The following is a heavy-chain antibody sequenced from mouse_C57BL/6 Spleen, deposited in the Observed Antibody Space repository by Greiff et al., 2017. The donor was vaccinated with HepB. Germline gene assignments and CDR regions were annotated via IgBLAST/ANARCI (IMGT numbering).Heavy chain of an antibody. V-gene: IGHV1-72*01. Sequence: QVQLQQPGAELVKPGASVKLSCKASGYTFTSYWMHWVKQRPGRGLEWIGRIDPNSGGTKYNEKFKSKATLTVDKPSRTAYMQLRSLTSEDSAVFYCARFGDYVSSLDYWGQGTTLTVSS. D-gene: IGHD1-1*01. J-gene: IGHJ2*01. CDR2: IDPNSGGT. CDR1: GYTFTSYW. CDR3: ARFGDYVSSLDY.